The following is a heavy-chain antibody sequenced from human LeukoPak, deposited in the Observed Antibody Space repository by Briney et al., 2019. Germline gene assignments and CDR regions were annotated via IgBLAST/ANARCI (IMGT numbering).Heavy chain of an antibody. J-gene: IGHJ4*02. CDR1: GFTVSSNY. CDR3: ARDGDDTSGYFSPFDY. V-gene: IGHV3-53*01. Sequence: GGSLRLSCAVSGFTVSSNYMSWVRQAPGKGLEWVSVNYTGGTTYYADSVKGRFTISRDNSKNTLYLQMNSLRAEDTALYYCARDGDDTSGYFSPFDYWGQGTLVTVSS. CDR2: NYTGGTT. D-gene: IGHD3-22*01.